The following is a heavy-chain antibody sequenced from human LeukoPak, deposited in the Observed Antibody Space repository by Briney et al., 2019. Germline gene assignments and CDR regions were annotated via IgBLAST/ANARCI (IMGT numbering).Heavy chain of an antibody. V-gene: IGHV4-59*01. J-gene: IGHJ4*02. CDR1: GGSISSYY. Sequence: SETLSLTCTVSGGSISSYYWSWIRQPPGKGLEWIGYIYYSGSTNYNPSLKSRVTISVDTSKNQFSLKLSSVTAADTAVYYCARDSLTGSSHYFDYWGQGTLVTVSS. CDR3: ARDSLTGSSHYFDY. CDR2: IYYSGST. D-gene: IGHD1-26*01.